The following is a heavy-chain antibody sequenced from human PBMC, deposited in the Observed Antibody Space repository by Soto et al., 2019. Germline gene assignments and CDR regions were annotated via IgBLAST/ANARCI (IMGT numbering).Heavy chain of an antibody. CDR3: ARGFERGGHFDY. CDR1: GFTFSSYG. CDR2: IWYDGSNK. J-gene: IGHJ4*02. V-gene: IGHV3-33*01. Sequence: QVQLVESGGGVVQPGRSLRLSCAASGFTFSSYGMNWVRQAPGKRLEWVAVIWYDGSNKYYADSVKGRFTISRDNSKNTLYLQMNSLRAEDTAVYYCARGFERGGHFDYGGQGTLVSVSS.